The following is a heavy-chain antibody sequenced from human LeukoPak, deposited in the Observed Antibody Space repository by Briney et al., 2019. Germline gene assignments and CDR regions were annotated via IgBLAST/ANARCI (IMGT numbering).Heavy chain of an antibody. J-gene: IGHJ6*03. D-gene: IGHD4-23*01. CDR2: ITGSSSSYI. V-gene: IGHV3-21*01. CDR3: ARGDGGNSGYYYYYYMDV. CDR1: GFTFTTYS. Sequence: GGSLRLSCAASGFTFTTYSMNWVRQAPGKGLEWVSSITGSSSSYIYYADSVKGRFTISRDNAKNSLYLQMNSLRAEDTAVYYCARGDGGNSGYYYYYYMDVWGKGTTVTVSS.